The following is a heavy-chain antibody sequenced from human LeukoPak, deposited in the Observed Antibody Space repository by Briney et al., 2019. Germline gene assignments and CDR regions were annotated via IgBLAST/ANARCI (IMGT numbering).Heavy chain of an antibody. V-gene: IGHV5-51*01. D-gene: IGHD6-13*01. CDR3: ARHEGAAAGTVDY. Sequence: GESLKISCKGSGYSFSNYWIGWVRQMPGKGLEWMGIIYPGDSDTRYSPSFRGQVTISADKSISTAYLQWSSLKASDTAMYYCARHEGAAAGTVDYWGQGTLVTVSS. CDR1: GYSFSNYW. J-gene: IGHJ4*02. CDR2: IYPGDSDT.